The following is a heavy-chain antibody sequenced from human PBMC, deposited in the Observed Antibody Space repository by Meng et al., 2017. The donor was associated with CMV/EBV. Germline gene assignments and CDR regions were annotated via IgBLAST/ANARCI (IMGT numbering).Heavy chain of an antibody. Sequence: SGPTLVIPTQILTLPCTFSGFSLSTSGVGVGWIRQPPGEALEWLALIYWDDDKRYSPSLKSRLTITKDTSKHQVVLTMTNMDPVDTATYYCAHRYYDSSIGWFDPWGQGTLVTVSS. J-gene: IGHJ5*02. CDR1: GFSLSTSGVG. V-gene: IGHV2-5*02. D-gene: IGHD3-22*01. CDR2: IYWDDDK. CDR3: AHRYYDSSIGWFDP.